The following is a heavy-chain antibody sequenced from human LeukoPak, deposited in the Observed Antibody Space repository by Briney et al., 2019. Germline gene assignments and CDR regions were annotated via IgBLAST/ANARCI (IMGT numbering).Heavy chain of an antibody. V-gene: IGHV3-7*01. Sequence: GGSLRLSCAASGFTFSSYWMSWVRQAPGKGLEWVANIKQDGSEKYYVDSVKGRFTISRDNAKNSLYLQMNSLGAEDTAVYYCARASPYYDILTGYRAFDYWGQGTLVTVSS. J-gene: IGHJ4*02. CDR2: IKQDGSEK. CDR3: ARASPYYDILTGYRAFDY. D-gene: IGHD3-9*01. CDR1: GFTFSSYW.